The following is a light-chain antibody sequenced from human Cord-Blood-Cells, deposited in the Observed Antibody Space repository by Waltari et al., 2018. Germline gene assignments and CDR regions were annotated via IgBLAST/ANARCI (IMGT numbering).Light chain of an antibody. Sequence: DIQMTQSPSTLSASGGDRVTITCRARQSISSWLAWYQQKPGKAPKLLIYDASSLESGVPSRFSGSGSGTEFTLTISSLQPDDFATYYCQQYNSYPWTFGQGTKVEIK. V-gene: IGKV1-5*01. CDR1: QSISSW. CDR2: DAS. CDR3: QQYNSYPWT. J-gene: IGKJ1*01.